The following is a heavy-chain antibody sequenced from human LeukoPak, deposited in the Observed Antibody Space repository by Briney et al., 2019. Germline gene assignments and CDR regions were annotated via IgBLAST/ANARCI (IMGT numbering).Heavy chain of an antibody. CDR1: GGSISSYY. J-gene: IGHJ4*02. CDR3: ARGGYSYGYGGFDY. V-gene: IGHV4-59*01. Sequence: SETLSLTCTVSGGSISSYYWSWIRQPPGKGLEWIGYIYYSGSTNYNPSLKSRVTISVDTSKNQFSLKLTSVTAADTAVYYCARGGYSYGYGGFDYWGQGTLVSVSS. CDR2: IYYSGST. D-gene: IGHD5-18*01.